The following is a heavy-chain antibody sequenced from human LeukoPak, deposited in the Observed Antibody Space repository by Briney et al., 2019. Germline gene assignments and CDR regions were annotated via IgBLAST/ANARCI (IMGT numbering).Heavy chain of an antibody. Sequence: GGSLRLSCAASGFTFSTAGFTFNTAWLSWVRQAPGKGLEWVGRIKNKSDGGTTDYGAHVKGRFTFSRDDSKNTVYLQMNSLKTEDAAVYYCTTDLLDYWGQGTLVTVSS. CDR3: TTDLLDY. CDR1: GFTFSTAGFTFNTAW. V-gene: IGHV3-15*01. J-gene: IGHJ4*02. CDR2: IKNKSDGGTT.